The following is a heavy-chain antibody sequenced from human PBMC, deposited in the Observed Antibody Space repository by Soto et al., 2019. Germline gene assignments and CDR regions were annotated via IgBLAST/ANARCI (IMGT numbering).Heavy chain of an antibody. J-gene: IGHJ4*02. Sequence: QVQLVQSGAEVKKPGSSVKVSCKASGGTFSSYAISWVRQAPGQGLEWMGGIIPIFGTANYAQKFQGRVKITGDETMSTDYMERSGLRSEDTAVYYCARGRWFGVKPGGGGSRYFDYWGQGTLVTVSS. V-gene: IGHV1-69*01. CDR3: ARGRWFGVKPGGGGSRYFDY. D-gene: IGHD3-10*01. CDR1: GGTFSSYA. CDR2: IIPIFGTA.